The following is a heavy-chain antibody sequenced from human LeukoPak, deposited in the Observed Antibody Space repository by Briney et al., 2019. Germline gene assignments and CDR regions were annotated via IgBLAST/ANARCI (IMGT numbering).Heavy chain of an antibody. J-gene: IGHJ5*02. V-gene: IGHV4-34*01. CDR3: ARGPDSGRYYAWFDP. D-gene: IGHD1-26*01. Sequence: SETLSLTCAVYGGSLSTYYWSWIRQPPGKGLEWIGEINHTGDTQYNPSLKSRVTISVDTSKNQFSLKMSSVTAADTAAYYCARGPDSGRYYAWFDPWGQGTLVTVSS. CDR1: GGSLSTYY. CDR2: INHTGDT.